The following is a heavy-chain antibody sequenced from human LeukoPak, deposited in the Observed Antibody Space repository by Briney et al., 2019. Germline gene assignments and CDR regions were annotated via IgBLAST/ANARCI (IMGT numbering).Heavy chain of an antibody. J-gene: IGHJ5*02. CDR2: IWYDGSNK. D-gene: IGHD2-2*01. CDR1: EFTFSSYG. V-gene: IGHV3-33*01. Sequence: GGSLRLPCAASEFTFSSYGMHWVRQAPGKGLEWVAVIWYDGSNKYYADSVKGRFTISRDNSKNTLYLQMNSLRAEDTAVYYCARDWFPNEYRTPNWFDPWGQGTLVTVSS. CDR3: ARDWFPNEYRTPNWFDP.